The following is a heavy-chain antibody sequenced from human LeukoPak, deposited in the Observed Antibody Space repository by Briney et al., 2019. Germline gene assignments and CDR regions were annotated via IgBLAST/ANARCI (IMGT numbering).Heavy chain of an antibody. V-gene: IGHV4-34*01. J-gene: IGHJ4*02. CDR2: INHSGST. CDR1: GGSFSGYY. D-gene: IGHD2-2*01. CDR3: ARDGCSSTSCFD. Sequence: SETLSLTCAVYGGSFSGYYWSWIRQPPGKGLEWIGEINHSGSTNYTPSLKSRVTISVDTSKNQFSLKLSSVTAADTAVYYCARDGCSSTSCFDWGQGTLVTVSS.